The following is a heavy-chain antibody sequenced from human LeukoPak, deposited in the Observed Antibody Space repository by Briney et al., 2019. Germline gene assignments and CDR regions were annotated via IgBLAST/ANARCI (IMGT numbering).Heavy chain of an antibody. V-gene: IGHV3-7*01. CDR1: GFTFRNYW. CDR2: IKQDGSEK. D-gene: IGHD2-21*02. Sequence: GGSLRLSCAASGFTFRNYWMTWVRQAPGKGLEWVANIKQDGSEKYYVASVKGRFTISRDNADNSLSLQMNSLRAGDTAVYYCIVVVTGIPRWGQGTLVTVSS. J-gene: IGHJ4*02. CDR3: IVVVTGIPR.